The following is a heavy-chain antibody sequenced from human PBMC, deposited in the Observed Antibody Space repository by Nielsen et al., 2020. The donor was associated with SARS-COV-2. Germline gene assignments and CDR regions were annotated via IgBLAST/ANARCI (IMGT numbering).Heavy chain of an antibody. J-gene: IGHJ6*02. Sequence: GESLKISCAASGFTFRSYTMPWVRQAPGKGLEWVAVASFDGSNKYYADSVKGRFTVSSDSSKNTLYLQMNSLRLDDTAVYYCAKDAHKWAPQGARGLDVWGQGTTVTVSS. CDR2: ASFDGSNK. V-gene: IGHV3-30*18. CDR3: AKDAHKWAPQGARGLDV. D-gene: IGHD2-8*01. CDR1: GFTFRSYT.